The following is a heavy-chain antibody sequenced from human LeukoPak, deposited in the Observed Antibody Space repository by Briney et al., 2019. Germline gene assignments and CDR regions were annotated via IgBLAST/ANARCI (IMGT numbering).Heavy chain of an antibody. V-gene: IGHV3-30*02. J-gene: IGHJ4*02. D-gene: IGHD3-10*01. CDR2: MRYDGSNK. Sequence: GGSLRLSCAASGFTFSSYGMHWVRQSPGKGLEWVAFMRYDGSNKYYADSVKGRFTISRDNSKNTLYLQMNSLRAEDTAVYYCAKDKYYYGSGSYNFDYWGQGTLVTVSS. CDR1: GFTFSSYG. CDR3: AKDKYYYGSGSYNFDY.